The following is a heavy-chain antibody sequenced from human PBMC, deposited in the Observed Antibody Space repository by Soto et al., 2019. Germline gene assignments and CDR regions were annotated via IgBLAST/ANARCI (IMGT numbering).Heavy chain of an antibody. Sequence: GESLKISCKGSGYSFTSDWISWVRQMPGKGLEWMGRIDPSDSYTNYSPSFQGHVTISADKSISTAYLQWSSLKASDTAMYYCARRLRMVYYYGMDVWGQGTTVTVSS. CDR1: GYSFTSDW. D-gene: IGHD2-8*01. J-gene: IGHJ6*02. V-gene: IGHV5-10-1*01. CDR2: IDPSDSYT. CDR3: ARRLRMVYYYGMDV.